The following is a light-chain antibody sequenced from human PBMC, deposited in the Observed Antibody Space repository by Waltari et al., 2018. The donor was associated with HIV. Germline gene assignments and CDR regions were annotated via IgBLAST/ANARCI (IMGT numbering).Light chain of an antibody. V-gene: IGLV1-47*01. Sequence: QSVLTQPPSASGTPGQRVTISCSGGTSNIGNNYVYLYQQLPGTAPKLLIYRHNQRPSGVPDRFSGSKSGTSASLAISGLRSEDEADYYCAAWDDSLSGPVFGGGTKLTVL. CDR1: TSNIGNNY. J-gene: IGLJ3*02. CDR2: RHN. CDR3: AAWDDSLSGPV.